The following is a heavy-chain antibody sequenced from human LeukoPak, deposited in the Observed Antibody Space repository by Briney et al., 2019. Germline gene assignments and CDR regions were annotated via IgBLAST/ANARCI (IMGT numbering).Heavy chain of an antibody. CDR1: GFTFSSYG. V-gene: IGHV3-30*02. J-gene: IGHJ4*02. Sequence: GGSLRLSCAASGFTFSSYGMHWVRQAPGKGLEWVAFIRYDGSNKYYADSVKGRFTISRDNSKNTLYLQMNSLRAEDTAVYYCAKDFQLYSSSSGPGYWGQGTLVTVSS. D-gene: IGHD6-6*01. CDR2: IRYDGSNK. CDR3: AKDFQLYSSSSGPGY.